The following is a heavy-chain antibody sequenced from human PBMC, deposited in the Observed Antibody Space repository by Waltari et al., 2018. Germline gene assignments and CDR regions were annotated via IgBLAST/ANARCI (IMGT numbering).Heavy chain of an antibody. CDR2: INPNCGTA. V-gene: IGHV1-69*08. Sequence: QVQLVQSGAEVKKPGSSVTVSCKASGGTFSSYAISWVRQAPGQGLEWMGRINPNCGTANYGQRFHGRVTITADKATSTAYMELSSLRSEDTAVYYCAREGYCSGGSCYSAFDIWGQGTLVTVSS. CDR1: GGTFSSYA. J-gene: IGHJ3*02. D-gene: IGHD2-15*01. CDR3: AREGYCSGGSCYSAFDI.